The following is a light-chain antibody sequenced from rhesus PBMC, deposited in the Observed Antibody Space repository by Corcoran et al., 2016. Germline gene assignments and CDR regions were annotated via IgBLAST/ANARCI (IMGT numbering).Light chain of an antibody. CDR1: QGISSY. V-gene: IGKV1-37*01. CDR3: QQCNSAPFT. J-gene: IGKJ3*01. Sequence: DIQMTQSPSSLSASVGDRVTITCRASQGISSYLAWYQQKPGKAPKPLIYSASDLERGVPSRFSGSGSGTEFTLTISSLQPEVFATYYCQQCNSAPFTFGPGTKLDIK. CDR2: SAS.